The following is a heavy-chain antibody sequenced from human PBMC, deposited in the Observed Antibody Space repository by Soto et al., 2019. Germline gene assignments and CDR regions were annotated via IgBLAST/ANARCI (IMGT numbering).Heavy chain of an antibody. CDR1: GYTVSELS. CDR2: VDPEDGET. D-gene: IGHD1-26*01. CDR3: AKEGGIATLGRVHWSYYYYPLDV. J-gene: IGHJ6*02. V-gene: IGHV1-24*01. Sequence: VQLVQSGPAVRKPGASVKVSCKVSGYTVSELSIHWVRQAPGKGLEWLGGVDPEDGETVYAQKFQGRVTMTEDTATDTAYMELSGLRPEDSAVYYCAKEGGIATLGRVHWSYYYYPLDVWGQGTTVTVSS.